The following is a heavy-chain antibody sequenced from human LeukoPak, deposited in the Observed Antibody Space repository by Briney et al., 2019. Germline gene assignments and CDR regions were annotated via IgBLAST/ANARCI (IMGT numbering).Heavy chain of an antibody. CDR2: ISDSSSYI. CDR3: ARADLSGSYFHPHFLDY. V-gene: IGHV3-21*01. D-gene: IGHD1-26*01. CDR1: GFTFNNYN. J-gene: IGHJ4*02. Sequence: PGGSLRLSCAASGFTFNNYNMNWVRPAPGKGLEWVSSISDSSSYIYYADSVRGRFTISRDNAKSSLYLQMNSLRAEDTAMYYCARADLSGSYFHPHFLDYWGQGTLVTVSS.